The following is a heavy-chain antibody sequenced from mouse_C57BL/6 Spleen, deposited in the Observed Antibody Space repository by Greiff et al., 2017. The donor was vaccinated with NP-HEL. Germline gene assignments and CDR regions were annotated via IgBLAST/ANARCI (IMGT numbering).Heavy chain of an antibody. CDR2: ISSGGSYT. V-gene: IGHV5-6*02. Sequence: EVMLVESGGDLVKPGGSLKLSCAASGFTFSSYGMSWVRQTPDKRLEWVATISSGGSYTYYPDSVKGRFTISRDNAKNTLYLQMSSLKSEDTAMYYCARRTTVANFDYWGQGTTLTVSS. J-gene: IGHJ2*01. CDR3: ARRTTVANFDY. CDR1: GFTFSSYG. D-gene: IGHD1-1*01.